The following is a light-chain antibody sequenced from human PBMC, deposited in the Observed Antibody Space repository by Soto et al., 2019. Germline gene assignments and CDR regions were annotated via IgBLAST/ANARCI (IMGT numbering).Light chain of an antibody. Sequence: QSVLTQPASVSGSPGQSITIFCTGPSSDVGGYNYVSWYQQHPGKAPKLMIYDVSNRPSGVSNRFSGSKSGNTASLTISGLQAEDEAAYYCSSYTSHNGYVFGTGTKVTV. J-gene: IGLJ1*01. CDR3: SSYTSHNGYV. CDR2: DVS. V-gene: IGLV2-14*01. CDR1: SSDVGGYNY.